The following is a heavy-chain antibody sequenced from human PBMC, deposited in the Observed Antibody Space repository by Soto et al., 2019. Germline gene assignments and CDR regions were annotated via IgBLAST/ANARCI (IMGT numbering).Heavy chain of an antibody. CDR1: GGSISSGGYY. CDR2: IYYSGST. D-gene: IGHD1-20*01. V-gene: IGHV4-31*03. CDR3: ARYLNWNPVYGAFDI. J-gene: IGHJ3*02. Sequence: QVQLQESGPGLVKPSQTLSLTCTVSGGSISSGGYYWSWIRQHPGKGLEWIGYIYYSGSTYYNPSLKSRVTISVDTSKYQFSLKLSSVTAADTAVYYCARYLNWNPVYGAFDIWGQGTMVTVSS.